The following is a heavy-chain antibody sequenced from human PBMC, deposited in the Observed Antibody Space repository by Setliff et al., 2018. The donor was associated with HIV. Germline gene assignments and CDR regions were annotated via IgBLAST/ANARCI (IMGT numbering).Heavy chain of an antibody. J-gene: IGHJ4*02. CDR2: INVGNDNT. Sequence: ASVKVSCKASGYSFTNYAMHWVRQAPGQRLEWMGWINVGNDNTKYSQTLQGRVTIARDTSASTAYMELSSLRSEDTAVYYCAKEGDRYGLDLDYWGQGTLVTVSS. CDR3: AKEGDRYGLDLDY. D-gene: IGHD5-18*01. V-gene: IGHV1-3*01. CDR1: GYSFTNYA.